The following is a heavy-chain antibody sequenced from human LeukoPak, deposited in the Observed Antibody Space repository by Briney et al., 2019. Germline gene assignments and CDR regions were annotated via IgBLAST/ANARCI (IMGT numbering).Heavy chain of an antibody. V-gene: IGHV3-23*01. D-gene: IGHD3-3*01. CDR3: AEWFLNRYFHR. J-gene: IGHJ1*01. Sequence: PGGSMRLSCAASGFPFSNYFMSWVRQAPGEGLGWVSGISAGGGDTYYAESVKGRFTIYRDNSKNMVDLQINSLRAEDTAVYYCAEWFLNRYFHRWGQGTLVTVSS. CDR1: GFPFSNYF. CDR2: ISAGGGDT.